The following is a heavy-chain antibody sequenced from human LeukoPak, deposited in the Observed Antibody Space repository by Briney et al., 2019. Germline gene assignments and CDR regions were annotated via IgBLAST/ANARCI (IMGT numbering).Heavy chain of an antibody. CDR2: IHYNGNNK. J-gene: IGHJ4*02. V-gene: IGHV3-30*02. D-gene: IGHD3-10*01. CDR3: AKVMSFGELADY. CDR1: GYTFSGYG. Sequence: GGSLRLSCVASGYTFSGYGMHWVRQATGKGLEWVAFIHYNGNNKYYADSVKGRFTFSRDNSKSTLFLQMNSLRTEDTAIYYCAKVMSFGELADYWGQGTLVTVSS.